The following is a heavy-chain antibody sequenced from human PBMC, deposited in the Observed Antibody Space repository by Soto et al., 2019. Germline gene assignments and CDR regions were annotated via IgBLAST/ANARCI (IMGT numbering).Heavy chain of an antibody. CDR1: GFPFSSYG. J-gene: IGHJ4*02. D-gene: IGHD7-27*01. Sequence: PGVSLRLSCSASGFPFSSYGMHWVRQAPGKGLEWVAVISYDGSNKYYADSVKGRFTISRDNSKNTLYLQMNSLRAEDTAVYYCANLPNLDYWGQGTLVTVS. V-gene: IGHV3-30*18. CDR3: ANLPNLDY. CDR2: ISYDGSNK.